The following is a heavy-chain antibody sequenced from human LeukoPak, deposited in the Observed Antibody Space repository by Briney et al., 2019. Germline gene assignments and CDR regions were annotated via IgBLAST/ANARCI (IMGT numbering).Heavy chain of an antibody. D-gene: IGHD3-3*01. Sequence: GASVKVSCKASGYTFTSYYMHWVRQAPGQGLAWMGIINPSGGSTSYAQKSQGRVTMTRDTSTSTVYMELSSLRSEDTAVYYCARGFLGDYYYMDVWGKGTTVTVSS. CDR2: INPSGGST. CDR3: ARGFLGDYYYMDV. V-gene: IGHV1-46*01. CDR1: GYTFTSYY. J-gene: IGHJ6*03.